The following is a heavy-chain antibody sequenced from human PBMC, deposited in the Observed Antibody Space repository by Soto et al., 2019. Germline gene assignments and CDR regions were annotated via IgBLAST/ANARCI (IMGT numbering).Heavy chain of an antibody. D-gene: IGHD5-12*01. CDR3: AKGSIEYSASVDY. CDR2: ISGSGGSS. J-gene: IGHJ4*02. Sequence: GGSLRLSCSASGFSFNSYAMMWVRQAPGKGLEWVSVISGSGGSSYFADSAKGRFTISRDNSENMLYLEMNSLRAEDTARYFCAKGSIEYSASVDYWGQGTLVTVSS. CDR1: GFSFNSYA. V-gene: IGHV3-23*01.